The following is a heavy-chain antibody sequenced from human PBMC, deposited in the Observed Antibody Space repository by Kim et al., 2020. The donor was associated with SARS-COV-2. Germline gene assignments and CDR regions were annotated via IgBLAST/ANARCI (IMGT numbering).Heavy chain of an antibody. CDR2: IFPGDSDA. CDR3: ARQGGQYFDY. CDR1: GYSFTSYW. Sequence: GESLKISCKVSGYSFTSYWIAWVRQMPGKGLEWVGIIFPGDSDAKYSPSFEGQVTIAADNSITTVYLQWRSLEASDTATYYCARQGGQYFDYLGQGTLVTVSS. D-gene: IGHD3-16*01. J-gene: IGHJ4*02. V-gene: IGHV5-51*01.